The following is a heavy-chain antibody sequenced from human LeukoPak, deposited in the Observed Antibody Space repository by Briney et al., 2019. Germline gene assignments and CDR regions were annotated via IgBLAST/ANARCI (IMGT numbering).Heavy chain of an antibody. Sequence: GASVKVSCKSSGYTFTSYYMHWVRQPPGQGLEWMGILNPSGGSTSYAQKFQGRVTMTRDMSTSTVDMELSSLRSEDTAVYYCARDFLGGYSSSWYVGARKYYYMDVWGKGTTVTVSS. CDR2: LNPSGGST. V-gene: IGHV1-46*01. J-gene: IGHJ6*03. CDR1: GYTFTSYY. D-gene: IGHD6-13*01. CDR3: ARDFLGGYSSSWYVGARKYYYMDV.